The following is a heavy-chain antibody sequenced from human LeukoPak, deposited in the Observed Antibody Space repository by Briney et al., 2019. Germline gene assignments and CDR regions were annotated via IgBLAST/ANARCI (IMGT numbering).Heavy chain of an antibody. D-gene: IGHD6-13*01. CDR1: GGSFSGYY. J-gene: IGHJ4*02. V-gene: IGHV4-34*01. Sequence: SETLSLTCAVYGGSFSGYYWSWIRQPPGKGLEWIGEINHSGSTNYNPSLKSRVTISVDTSKNQFSLKLSSVTAADTAVYYCARHRSTIAAAGLGKLFGYWGQGTLVTVSS. CDR2: INHSGST. CDR3: ARHRSTIAAAGLGKLFGY.